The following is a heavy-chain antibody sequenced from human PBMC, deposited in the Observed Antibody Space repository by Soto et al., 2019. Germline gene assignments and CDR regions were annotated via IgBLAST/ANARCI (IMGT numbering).Heavy chain of an antibody. CDR1: GYTFTRYY. CDR2: INPNSGAT. D-gene: IGHD2-8*01. Sequence: ASVKVSCKASGYTFTRYYMQWVRQAPGQGLEWMGWINPNSGATNYAQKFQGRITMTRDTSISTAYMELTSLRSDDTALYYCARPNGVDDDEFDHWGPGTLVTVSS. J-gene: IGHJ4*02. V-gene: IGHV1-2*02. CDR3: ARPNGVDDDEFDH.